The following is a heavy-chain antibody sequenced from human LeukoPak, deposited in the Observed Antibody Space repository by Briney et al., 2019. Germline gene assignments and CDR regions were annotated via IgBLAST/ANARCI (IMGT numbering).Heavy chain of an antibody. CDR3: ARESGRDGYNYWFDP. V-gene: IGHV1-46*01. CDR2: INPSGGST. CDR1: GYTFTSYY. D-gene: IGHD5-24*01. Sequence: GASVKVSCKASGYTFTSYYMHWVRQAPGQGLEWMGIINPSGGSTSYAQKFQGRVTMTRDMSTSTVYMELSSLRSEDTAVYYCARESGRDGYNYWFDPWGQGTLVTVSS. J-gene: IGHJ5*02.